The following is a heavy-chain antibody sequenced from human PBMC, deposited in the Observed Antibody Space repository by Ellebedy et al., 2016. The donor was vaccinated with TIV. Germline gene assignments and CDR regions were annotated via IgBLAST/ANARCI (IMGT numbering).Heavy chain of an antibody. CDR2: INPNSGGT. CDR1: GYTFTGYY. J-gene: IGHJ5*02. Sequence: ASVKVSCXASGYTFTGYYMHWVRQAPGQGLEWMGWINPNSGGTNYAQKFQGRVTMTRDTSISTAYMELSRLRSDDTAVYYCARVDYDSSGYYYVSNGDDWFDPWGQGTLVTVSS. D-gene: IGHD3-22*01. V-gene: IGHV1-2*02. CDR3: ARVDYDSSGYYYVSNGDDWFDP.